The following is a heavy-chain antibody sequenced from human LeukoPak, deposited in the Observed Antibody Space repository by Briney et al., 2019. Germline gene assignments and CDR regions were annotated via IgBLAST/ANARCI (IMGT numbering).Heavy chain of an antibody. CDR3: ARDKYCSSTSCYTGFDY. J-gene: IGHJ4*02. CDR2: ISAYNGNT. D-gene: IGHD2-2*02. Sequence: ASVKVSCKASGYTFTSYGISWVRQGPGQGLEWMGWISAYNGNTNYAQKLQGRVTMTTDTSTSTAYMELRSLRSDDTAVYYCARDKYCSSTSCYTGFDYWGQGTLVTVSS. CDR1: GYTFTSYG. V-gene: IGHV1-18*01.